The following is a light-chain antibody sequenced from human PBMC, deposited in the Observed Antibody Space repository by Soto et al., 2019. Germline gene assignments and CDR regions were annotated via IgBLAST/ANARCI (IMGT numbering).Light chain of an antibody. CDR2: DVT. J-gene: IGLJ1*01. Sequence: QSALTQPASVSGSPGQPITISCTGTSSDVGGYNYVSWYQHHPGKAPKLIIYDVTNRPSGVSNPFSGSKSGNTASLTISGLQPEDEADYYCSSYTTSNTRQIVFGTGTKLTVL. V-gene: IGLV2-14*03. CDR1: SSDVGGYNY. CDR3: SSYTTSNTRQIV.